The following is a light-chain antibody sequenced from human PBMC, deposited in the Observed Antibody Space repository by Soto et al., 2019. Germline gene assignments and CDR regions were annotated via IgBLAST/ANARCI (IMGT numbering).Light chain of an antibody. CDR2: EGS. Sequence: QSVLTQPASVSGSPGLSITISCSGTSNDVGGYDYVSWYQQHPGKAPKLMIYEGSKRPSGVSSRFSGSKSGNTASLTISGLQAEDDADYYCCSYAGSSTLVFGGGTKLTVL. CDR1: SNDVGGYDY. J-gene: IGLJ3*02. V-gene: IGLV2-23*01. CDR3: CSYAGSSTLV.